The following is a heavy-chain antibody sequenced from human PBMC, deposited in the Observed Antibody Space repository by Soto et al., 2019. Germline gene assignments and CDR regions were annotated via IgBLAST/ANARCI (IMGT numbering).Heavy chain of an antibody. J-gene: IGHJ5*02. CDR3: ARRLDP. CDR2: IYYSGST. CDR1: GGSISSYY. V-gene: IGHV4-59*01. Sequence: PSETLSLTCTVSGGSISSYYWSWIRQPPGKGLEWIGYIYYSGSTNYNPSLKSRVTISVDTSKNQFSLKLSSVTAADTAVYYCARRLDPWGQGTLVTVS.